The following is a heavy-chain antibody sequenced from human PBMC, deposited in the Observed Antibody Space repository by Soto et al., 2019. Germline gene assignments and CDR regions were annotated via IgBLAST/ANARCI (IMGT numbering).Heavy chain of an antibody. J-gene: IGHJ1*01. V-gene: IGHV3-23*01. CDR1: GF. D-gene: IGHD3-3*01. CDR3: AKGFSGHYYDF. Sequence: EVQVLESGGGLVQPGGSLRLSCAASGFMSWVRQAPGKGLEWVSAISDYGANTYYVDSVKGRFTISKDNAKNTLYLQMNSLRAEDTAVYYCAKGFSGHYYDFRGQGTGVTVSS. CDR2: ISDYGANT.